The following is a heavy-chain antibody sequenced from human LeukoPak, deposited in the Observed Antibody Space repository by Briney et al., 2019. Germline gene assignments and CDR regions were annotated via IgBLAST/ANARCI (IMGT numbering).Heavy chain of an antibody. CDR3: ARRSGGYSSSWYVDYFDY. D-gene: IGHD6-13*01. V-gene: IGHV3-30-3*01. CDR2: ISYDGSNK. J-gene: IGHJ4*02. Sequence: GGSLRLSCAASGFTFSNAWMNWVRQAPGKGLEWVAVISYDGSNKYYADSVKGRFTISRDNSKNTLYLQMNSLRAEDTAVYYCARRSGGYSSSWYVDYFDYWGQGTLVTVSS. CDR1: GFTFSNAW.